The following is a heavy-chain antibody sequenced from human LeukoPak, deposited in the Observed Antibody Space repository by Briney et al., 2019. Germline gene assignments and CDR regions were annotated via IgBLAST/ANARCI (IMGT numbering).Heavy chain of an antibody. CDR2: FSGSGGST. CDR1: GFTFSSYA. D-gene: IGHD4-23*01. V-gene: IGHV3-23*01. CDR3: AKDPNYGGLPGGY. J-gene: IGHJ4*02. Sequence: QPGGSLRLSCAASGFTFSSYAMSWVRQAPGKGLEWVSPFSGSGGSTYYADSVKGRFTISRDNSKNALYLQMNSLRAEDTALYYCAKDPNYGGLPGGYWGQGTLVTVSS.